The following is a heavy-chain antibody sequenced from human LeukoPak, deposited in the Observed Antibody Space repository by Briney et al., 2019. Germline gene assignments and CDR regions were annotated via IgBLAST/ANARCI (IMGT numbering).Heavy chain of an antibody. CDR3: ARDGYNSYNLYYFDY. CDR2: IIPIFGTA. CDR1: GYTSTGYY. V-gene: IGHV1-69*13. J-gene: IGHJ4*02. D-gene: IGHD5-24*01. Sequence: SVKVSCKASGYTSTGYYMHWVRQAPGQGLEWMGRIIPIFGTANYAQKFQGRVTITADESTSTAYMELSSLRSEDTAVYYCARDGYNSYNLYYFDYWGQGTLVTVSS.